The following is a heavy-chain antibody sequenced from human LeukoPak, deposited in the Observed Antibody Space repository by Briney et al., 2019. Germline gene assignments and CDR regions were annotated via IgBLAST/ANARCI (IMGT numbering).Heavy chain of an antibody. CDR3: AGEIRYCSSTSCYGGYGMDV. D-gene: IGHD2-2*01. CDR2: IYHSGST. CDR1: GYSISSGYY. Sequence: SETLSLTCAVSGYSISSGYYWGWIRQPPGKGLEWIGSIYHSGSTYYNPSLKSRVTISVDTSKNQFSLNLSSVTAADTAVYYCAGEIRYCSSTSCYGGYGMDVWGKGTTVTVSS. V-gene: IGHV4-38-2*01. J-gene: IGHJ6*04.